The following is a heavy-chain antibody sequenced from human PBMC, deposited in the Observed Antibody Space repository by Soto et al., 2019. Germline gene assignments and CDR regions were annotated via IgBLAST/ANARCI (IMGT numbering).Heavy chain of an antibody. V-gene: IGHV1-18*01. CDR3: ARDLSSPPWEAYQLQGGGYFHYGMDV. J-gene: IGHJ6*02. CDR1: GYTFTSYG. D-gene: IGHD2-2*01. CDR2: ISAYNGNT. Sequence: GASVKVSCKASGYTFTSYGISWVRQAPGQGLEWMGWISAYNGNTNYAQKLQGRVTMTTDTSTKTAYMDLRSLRSDDTAVYFCARDLSSPPWEAYQLQGGGYFHYGMDVWGQGTTVTVSS.